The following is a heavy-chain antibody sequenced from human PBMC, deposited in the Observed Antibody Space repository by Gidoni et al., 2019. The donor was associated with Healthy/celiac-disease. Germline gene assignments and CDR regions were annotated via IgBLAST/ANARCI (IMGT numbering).Heavy chain of an antibody. CDR3: ATTGYSSKEGIDWFDP. CDR1: GYTLTELS. CDR2: FDPEDGET. D-gene: IGHD6-13*01. Sequence: QVQLVQSGAEVKKPGASVKVSCKVSGYTLTELSMHWVRQAPGKGLEWMGGFDPEDGETIYAQKFQGRVTMTEDTSTDTAYMELSSLRSEDTAVYYCATTGYSSKEGIDWFDPWGQGTLVTVSS. J-gene: IGHJ5*02. V-gene: IGHV1-24*01.